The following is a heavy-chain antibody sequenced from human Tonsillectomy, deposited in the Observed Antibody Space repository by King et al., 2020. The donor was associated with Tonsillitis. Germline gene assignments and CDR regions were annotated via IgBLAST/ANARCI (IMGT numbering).Heavy chain of an antibody. CDR1: GFTFSSYA. D-gene: IGHD2-2*01. V-gene: IGHV3-23*04. CDR2: ISGSGGST. Sequence: VQLVESGGGLVQPGGSLRLSCAASGFTFSSYAMSWVRQAPGKGLEWVLGISGSGGSTYYADSVKGRFTITRDNSKNTLYLQMDSLRAEDTAVYYCARDLGGPGSGLIIVVGPGVPHPDYWGQGTLVTVSS. CDR3: ARDLGGPGSGLIIVVGPGVPHPDY. J-gene: IGHJ4*02.